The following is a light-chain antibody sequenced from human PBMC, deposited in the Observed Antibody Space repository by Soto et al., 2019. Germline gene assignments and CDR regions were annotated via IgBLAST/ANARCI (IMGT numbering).Light chain of an antibody. CDR1: SSDVGYYNY. V-gene: IGLV2-14*01. CDR3: SPYTTSSTQV. Sequence: QSALTQPASVSGSPGQSITISCTGTSSDVGYYNYVSWYQHHPGKVPKLMIYEVSNRPSGVSNRFSGSKSGNTASLTISGLQAEDEADYYCSPYTTSSTQVFGGGTQLTVL. CDR2: EVS. J-gene: IGLJ3*02.